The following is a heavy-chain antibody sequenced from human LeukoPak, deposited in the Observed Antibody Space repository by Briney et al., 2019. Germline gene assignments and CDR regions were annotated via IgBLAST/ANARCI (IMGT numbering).Heavy chain of an antibody. CDR1: GFTFSSYS. V-gene: IGHV3-21*01. CDR3: ARDRYSTSLDAFDL. CDR2: ISSSSSYI. D-gene: IGHD6-13*01. J-gene: IGHJ3*01. Sequence: PGGSLRLSCAASGFTFSSYSMNWVRQAPGQGLEWVSSISSSSSYIYYADSVKGRFTISRDNARNSLYLQMNSLRAEDTAVYYCARDRYSTSLDAFDLWGQGTMVTVSS.